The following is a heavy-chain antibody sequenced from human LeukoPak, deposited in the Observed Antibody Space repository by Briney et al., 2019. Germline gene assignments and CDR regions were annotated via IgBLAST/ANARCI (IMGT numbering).Heavy chain of an antibody. J-gene: IGHJ5*02. Sequence: PGGSLRLSCAASGFTFSSYAMSLVRQAPGKGLEWVSAISGSGGSTYYADSVKGRFTISRDNSKNTLYLQMNSLRAEDTAVYYCAKFPTLYDYVWGSYPSWGQGTLVTVSS. CDR1: GFTFSSYA. CDR2: ISGSGGST. CDR3: AKFPTLYDYVWGSYPS. D-gene: IGHD3-16*01. V-gene: IGHV3-23*01.